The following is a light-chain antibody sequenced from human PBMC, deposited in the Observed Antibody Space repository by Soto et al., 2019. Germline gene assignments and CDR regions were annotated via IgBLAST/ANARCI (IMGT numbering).Light chain of an antibody. V-gene: IGLV1-47*01. CDR1: SSNIGSNY. J-gene: IGLJ2*01. CDR2: RNN. CDR3: AAWDDSLSGPV. Sequence: QSVLTQPPSASGTPGQRVTISCSGSSSNIGSNYVYWYQQLPGTAPKLLIYRNNQRPSGVPDRFSGSKSGTSASLAISGRRSEDEADYYCAAWDDSLSGPVFGGGTKLPVL.